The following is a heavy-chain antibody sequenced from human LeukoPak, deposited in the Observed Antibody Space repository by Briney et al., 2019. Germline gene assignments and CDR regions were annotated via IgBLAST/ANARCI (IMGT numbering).Heavy chain of an antibody. Sequence: GGSLRLSCAASGFTFSSYAMSWVRQAPGKGLEWVSAISGSGGSTYYADSVKGRFTISRDNSKNTLYLQMNSLRAEDTAVYYCAKDQQYYYGSGSYCYYGMDVWGQGTTVTVSS. J-gene: IGHJ6*02. CDR1: GFTFSSYA. CDR2: ISGSGGST. CDR3: AKDQQYYYGSGSYCYYGMDV. V-gene: IGHV3-23*01. D-gene: IGHD3-10*01.